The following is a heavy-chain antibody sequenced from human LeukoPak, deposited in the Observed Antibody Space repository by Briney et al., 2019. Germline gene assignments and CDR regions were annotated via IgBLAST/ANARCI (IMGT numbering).Heavy chain of an antibody. CDR2: IYYSGST. V-gene: IGHV4-59*01. CDR3: ARGWNSAPDY. Sequence: PSETLSLTCTVSGGSISSYYWSWIRQPPGKGLEWIGYIYYSGSTNYNPSLKSRVTISVDTSKNQFSLKLSSVTAADTAVYYRARGWNSAPDYWGQGTLVTVSS. CDR1: GGSISSYY. D-gene: IGHD1-7*01. J-gene: IGHJ4*02.